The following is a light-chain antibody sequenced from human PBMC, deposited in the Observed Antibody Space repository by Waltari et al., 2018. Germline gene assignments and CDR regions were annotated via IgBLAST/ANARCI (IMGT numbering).Light chain of an antibody. CDR2: EVS. Sequence: DIQLTQSPSSLSAAVGDRVTITCRASQTLGRYLNWYQQKPGKAPKLLFFEVSTLQSGVPPRFSGTGSGTEFTLTITSLQPEDFATYYCQQNYASPITFGQGTRLEIK. J-gene: IGKJ5*01. CDR1: QTLGRY. CDR3: QQNYASPIT. V-gene: IGKV1-39*01.